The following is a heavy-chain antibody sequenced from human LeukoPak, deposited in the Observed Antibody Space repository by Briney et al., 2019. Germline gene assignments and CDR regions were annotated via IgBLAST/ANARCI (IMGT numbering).Heavy chain of an antibody. Sequence: SETLSLTCTVSGGSISSSPYYWGWIRQPPGKGLEWIGSIYYSGTTHYNPSLESRVTISVDTSKNQFSLKLSSVTAADTAVYYCARDEGPAEYSSGWYVDYWGQGTLVTVSS. CDR3: ARDEGPAEYSSGWYVDY. V-gene: IGHV4-39*07. J-gene: IGHJ4*02. CDR2: IYYSGTT. CDR1: GGSISSSPYY. D-gene: IGHD6-19*01.